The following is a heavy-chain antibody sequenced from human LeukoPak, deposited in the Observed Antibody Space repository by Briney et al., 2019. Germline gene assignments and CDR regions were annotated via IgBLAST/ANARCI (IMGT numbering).Heavy chain of an antibody. J-gene: IGHJ4*02. Sequence: SETLSLTSTVSGGSISSYYWSWIRQPPGKGLEWIGYIYYRGSTNYNPSLKSRVTISVDTSKNQFSLKLSSVTAADTAVYYCARRGGYDELNYWGQGTLVTVSS. D-gene: IGHD5-12*01. CDR3: ARRGGYDELNY. CDR1: GGSISSYY. CDR2: IYYRGST. V-gene: IGHV4-59*08.